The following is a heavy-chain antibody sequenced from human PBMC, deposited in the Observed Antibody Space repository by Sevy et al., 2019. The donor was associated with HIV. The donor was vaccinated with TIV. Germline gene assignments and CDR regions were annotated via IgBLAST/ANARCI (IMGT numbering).Heavy chain of an antibody. CDR3: ARLGYCSGGSCYYEWFDP. CDR2: INPNSGGT. CDR1: GYTFTGYY. J-gene: IGHJ5*02. Sequence: ASVKVSCKASGYTFTGYYMHWVRQAPGQGLEWMGWINPNSGGTNYAQKFQGRVTMTRDTSISTAYMELSRLRSDDTAVYYCARLGYCSGGSCYYEWFDPWGQGTLVTVS. D-gene: IGHD2-15*01. V-gene: IGHV1-2*02.